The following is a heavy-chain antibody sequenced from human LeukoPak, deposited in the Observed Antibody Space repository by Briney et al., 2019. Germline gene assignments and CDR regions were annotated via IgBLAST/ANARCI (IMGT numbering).Heavy chain of an antibody. CDR2: ISAYNGNT. V-gene: IGHV1-18*01. D-gene: IGHD2-2*01. CDR3: ARAMGGLWYQLLRGVIGGHWFDP. J-gene: IGHJ5*02. Sequence: ASVKVSCKASGYTFTSYGISWVRQAPGQGLEWMGWISAYNGNTNYAQKLQGRVTMTTDTSTSTAYMELRSLRSDDTAVYYCARAMGGLWYQLLRGVIGGHWFDPWGQGTLVTVSS. CDR1: GYTFTSYG.